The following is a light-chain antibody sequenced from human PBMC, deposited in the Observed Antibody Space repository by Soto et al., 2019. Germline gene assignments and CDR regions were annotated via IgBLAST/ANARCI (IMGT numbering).Light chain of an antibody. CDR1: SSDVGVYNY. CDR2: DVS. Sequence: QSALTQPASVSGSPGQSITISCTGTSSDVGVYNYVSWYQQHPGKVPKLMIYDVSNRPSGVSNRFSGSKSGNTASLTISGLQAEDEADYYCSSYTSSSTPYVFGTGIKVTVL. CDR3: SSYTSSSTPYV. J-gene: IGLJ1*01. V-gene: IGLV2-14*01.